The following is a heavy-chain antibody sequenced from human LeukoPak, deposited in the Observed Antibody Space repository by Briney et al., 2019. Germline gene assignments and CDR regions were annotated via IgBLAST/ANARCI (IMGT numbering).Heavy chain of an antibody. V-gene: IGHV4-59*08. J-gene: IGHJ6*02. Sequence: SETLSLTCLVSGGSISNNYWSWIRQPTGKGLEWIGYIYYSGSTYYNPSLKSRVTISVDTSKNQFSLKLSSVTAADTAVYYCARWGMAIYGMDVWGQGTTVTVSS. CDR3: ARWGMAIYGMDV. D-gene: IGHD1-26*01. CDR1: GGSISNNY. CDR2: IYYSGST.